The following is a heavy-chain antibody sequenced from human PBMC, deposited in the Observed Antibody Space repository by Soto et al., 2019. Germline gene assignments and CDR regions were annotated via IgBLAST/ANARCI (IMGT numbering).Heavy chain of an antibody. V-gene: IGHV4-34*01. Sequence: SETLSPTCAVYGGSFTDYYRNWIRQSPGKGLEWIGEINHSGSTTYTPSLKSRVTISIDRSKTKISLNLSSVNAADTAVYYCASRTKAILVPDWWAQGNLVTVSS. D-gene: IGHD2-8*01. CDR3: ASRTKAILVPDW. CDR2: INHSGST. CDR1: GGSFTDYY. J-gene: IGHJ4*02.